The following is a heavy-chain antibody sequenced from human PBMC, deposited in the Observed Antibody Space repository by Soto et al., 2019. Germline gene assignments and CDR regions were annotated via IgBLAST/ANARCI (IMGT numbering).Heavy chain of an antibody. CDR1: GFTFDDYT. CDR2: ISWDGGST. D-gene: IGHD6-6*01. Sequence: EVQLVESGGVVVQPGGSLRLSCAASGFTFDDYTMHWVRQAPGKGLEWVSLISWDGGSTYYADSVKGRFTTSRDNSKNPLYLQMSSLRTEDSALYYCAKTPPSTPFGMDVWGQGTTVTVSS. V-gene: IGHV3-43*01. J-gene: IGHJ6*02. CDR3: AKTPPSTPFGMDV.